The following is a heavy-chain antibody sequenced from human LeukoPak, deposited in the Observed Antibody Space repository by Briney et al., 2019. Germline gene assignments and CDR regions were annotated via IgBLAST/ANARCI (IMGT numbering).Heavy chain of an antibody. Sequence: PGGSLRLSCAASGFTFSSYWMHWVRQAPGKGLEWVSAISGSGYTTFYGDSVKGRFTISRGNSKNTLYLQMDSLRADDSAVYYCAKGSNSGGYLEFDYWGRGTLVTVSS. CDR1: GFTFSSYW. CDR3: AKGSNSGGYLEFDY. V-gene: IGHV3-23*01. D-gene: IGHD1-26*01. J-gene: IGHJ4*02. CDR2: ISGSGYTT.